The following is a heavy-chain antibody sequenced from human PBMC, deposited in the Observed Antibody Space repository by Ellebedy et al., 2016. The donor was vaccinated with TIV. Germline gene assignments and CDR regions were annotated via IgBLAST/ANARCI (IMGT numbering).Heavy chain of an antibody. V-gene: IGHV3-33*08. D-gene: IGHD2-21*01. CDR3: ARDRRFCGNECYLYYYYGMDV. CDR1: GFTFSSYG. J-gene: IGHJ6*02. CDR2: LWFDGDNR. Sequence: GESLKISCAASGFTFSSYGMHWVRQAPGKGLEWVAGLWFDGDNRYYADSVKGRFTISRDNSKNTLYLQLNSLRAEDTAVYYCARDRRFCGNECYLYYYYGMDVWGQGTTVTVSS.